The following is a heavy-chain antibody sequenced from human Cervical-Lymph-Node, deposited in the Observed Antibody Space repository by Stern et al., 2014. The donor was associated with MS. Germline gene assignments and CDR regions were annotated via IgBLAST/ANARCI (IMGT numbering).Heavy chain of an antibody. CDR3: TRTARGCSTTSCLDP. CDR2: IRSKAQSNAP. V-gene: IGHV3-73*01. J-gene: IGHJ5*02. D-gene: IGHD2-2*01. CDR1: GFTFRGAV. Sequence: EVQLVESGGGLVQPGGSLKLSCAASGFTFRGAVLHWVRQASGKGLEWIGRIRSKAQSNAPTYAASAEGRFTISRDDSKNTAYLQMNSLKTDDTAVYYCTRTARGCSTTSCLDPWGQGTLVIVS.